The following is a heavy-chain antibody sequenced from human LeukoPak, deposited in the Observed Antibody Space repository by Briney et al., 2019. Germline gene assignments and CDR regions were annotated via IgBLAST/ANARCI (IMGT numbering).Heavy chain of an antibody. D-gene: IGHD5-18*01. CDR3: ASGGYSYGLVY. CDR2: IKEGGSAK. Sequence: GGSLRLSCAAAGFTFSSYCMAWVRQAPGKGLEWVANIKEGGSAKYYVDSVRGRFTISRDNAKNSLYLQMNSLRAEDTAVYYCASGGYSYGLVYWGQGTLVTVSS. J-gene: IGHJ4*02. CDR1: GFTFSSYC. V-gene: IGHV3-7*02.